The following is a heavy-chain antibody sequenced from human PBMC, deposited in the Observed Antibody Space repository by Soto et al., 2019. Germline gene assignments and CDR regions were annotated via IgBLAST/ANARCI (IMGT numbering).Heavy chain of an antibody. CDR3: ARDSSGWNDAFDI. CDR1: GGSISSGGYY. Sequence: PSETLSLTCTVSGGSISSGGYYWSWIRQHPGKGLEWIGYIYYSGSTYYNTSLKSRVTISVDTSKNQFSLKLSSVTDADTAVYYCARDSSGWNDAFDIWRQGIMVTVSS. CDR2: IYYSGST. V-gene: IGHV4-31*03. D-gene: IGHD6-19*01. J-gene: IGHJ3*02.